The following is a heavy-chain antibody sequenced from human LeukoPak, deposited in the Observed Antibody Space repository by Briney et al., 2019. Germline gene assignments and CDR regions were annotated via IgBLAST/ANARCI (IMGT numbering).Heavy chain of an antibody. CDR1: GFIFSNYG. Sequence: GGSLRLSCAASGFIFSNYGMHWVRQAPGKGLEWVAVISYDGSNKYYADSVKGRFTISRDNSKNTLYLQMNSLRAEDTAVYYCAKFHSSGSAFDIWGQGTMVTVSS. CDR2: ISYDGSNK. CDR3: AKFHSSGSAFDI. D-gene: IGHD6-19*01. V-gene: IGHV3-30*18. J-gene: IGHJ3*02.